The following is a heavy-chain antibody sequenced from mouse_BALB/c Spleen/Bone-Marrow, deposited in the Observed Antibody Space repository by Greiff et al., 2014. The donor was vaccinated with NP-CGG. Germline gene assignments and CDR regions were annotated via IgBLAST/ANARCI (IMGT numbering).Heavy chain of an antibody. CDR2: ILPGSGNT. J-gene: IGHJ3*01. V-gene: IGHV1-9*01. CDR3: TRQGFAC. Sequence: LVESGPELMKPGAPVKISCKATGYTFSSYWIEWVKQRPGHGLEWIGEILPGSGNTHYNEKFKGKATFTADTSSNTAYMQLSSLTSEDSAVYYCTRQGFACWGQGTLVTVSA. CDR1: GYTFSSYW.